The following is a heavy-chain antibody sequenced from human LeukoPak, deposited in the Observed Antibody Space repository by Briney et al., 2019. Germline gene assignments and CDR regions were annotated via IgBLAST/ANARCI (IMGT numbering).Heavy chain of an antibody. CDR1: GFTFSSYW. CDR2: IKQDGSEK. D-gene: IGHD5-12*01. CDR3: ARDPFIVATMYDY. J-gene: IGHJ4*02. Sequence: GGSLRLPCAASGFTFSSYWMSWVRQAPGKGLEWVANIKQDGSEKYYVDSVKGRFTISRDNAKNSLYLQMNSLRAEDTAVYYCARDPFIVATMYDYWGQGTLVTVSS. V-gene: IGHV3-7*03.